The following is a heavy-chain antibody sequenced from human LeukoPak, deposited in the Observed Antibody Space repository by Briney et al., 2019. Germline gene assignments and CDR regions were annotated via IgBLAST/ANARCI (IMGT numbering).Heavy chain of an antibody. D-gene: IGHD1-26*01. V-gene: IGHV5-51*01. CDR3: ARLSGGSALRNDAFHI. Sequence: GESLKISCKGSGYTFAIYWIAWVRQMPGKGLEWMGIAYPHNSKATYSPSFQGQVTISADKSINTAYLQWSSLKASDTAIYYCARLSGGSALRNDAFHIWGQGTMVTVSS. CDR2: AYPHNSKA. CDR1: GYTFAIYW. J-gene: IGHJ3*02.